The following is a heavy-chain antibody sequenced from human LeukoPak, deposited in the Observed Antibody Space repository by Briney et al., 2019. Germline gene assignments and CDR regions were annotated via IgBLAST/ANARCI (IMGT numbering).Heavy chain of an antibody. Sequence: GGSLRLSCVASGFTFSTYTMNWVRQAPGKGLEWVSYISSRSSTIYYADSVKGRFIISRDNAKNSLYLQMNSLRAEDTAVYFCARGAPGSGTYYPFNYWGQGTLVTVSS. D-gene: IGHD3-10*01. V-gene: IGHV3-48*04. CDR1: GFTFSTYT. CDR2: ISSRSSTI. CDR3: ARGAPGSGTYYPFNY. J-gene: IGHJ4*02.